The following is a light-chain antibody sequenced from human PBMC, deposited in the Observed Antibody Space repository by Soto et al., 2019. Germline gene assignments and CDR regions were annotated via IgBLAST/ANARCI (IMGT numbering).Light chain of an antibody. V-gene: IGKV2-28*01. J-gene: IGKJ1*01. CDR3: MQALQTPT. CDR1: QSLLHSNGYNY. Sequence: DIVMTQSPLSLPVTPGEPASISCRSSQSLLHSNGYNYLDWYLQKPGQSPQLLIYLGSNRASGVHDRFSGSGSGTDFTLKISRVEAEDVGVYYCMQALQTPTFGKGTKVEIK. CDR2: LGS.